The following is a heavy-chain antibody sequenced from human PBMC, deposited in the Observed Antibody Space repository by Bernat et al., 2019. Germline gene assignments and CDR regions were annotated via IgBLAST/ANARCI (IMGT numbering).Heavy chain of an antibody. V-gene: IGHV3-15*07. CDR1: GFTFSNAW. CDR2: LKSKAVGGTT. D-gene: IGHD3-16*01. Sequence: EVQLVESGGGLIKPGGSLRLSCATSGFTFSNAWMNWFRQAPGKGLEWVCRLKSKAVGGTTDYAAPVKGRFTISRDDSKKMVYLEMDSLKAEDTAVYYWATGGGQFGLDYWGQGALVTVSS. J-gene: IGHJ4*02. CDR3: ATGGGQFGLDY.